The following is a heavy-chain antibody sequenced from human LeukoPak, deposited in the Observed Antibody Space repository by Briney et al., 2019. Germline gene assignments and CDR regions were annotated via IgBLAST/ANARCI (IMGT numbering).Heavy chain of an antibody. Sequence: PSETLSLTCTVSGGSISSSSYYWGWIRQPPGKGLEWIGSIYYSGSTYYNPSLKSRVTISVDTSKNQFSLKLSSVTAADTAVYYCARDYYYDSSSFNWFDPWGQGTLVTVSS. CDR2: IYYSGST. CDR3: ARDYYYDSSSFNWFDP. J-gene: IGHJ5*02. D-gene: IGHD3-22*01. V-gene: IGHV4-39*07. CDR1: GGSISSSSYY.